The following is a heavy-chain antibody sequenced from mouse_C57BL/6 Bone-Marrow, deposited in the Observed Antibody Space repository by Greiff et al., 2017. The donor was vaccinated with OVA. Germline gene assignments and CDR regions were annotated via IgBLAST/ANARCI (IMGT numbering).Heavy chain of an antibody. D-gene: IGHD2-1*01. CDR1: GYTFTSYW. V-gene: IGHV1-50*01. CDR3: AIYDGNYTGFAY. Sequence: VQLQQPGAELVKPGASVKLSCKASGYTFTSYWMQWVKQRPGQGLEWIGEIDPSDSYTNYNQKFKGKATLTVDTSSSTAYMQLSSLTSEDSAVYYCAIYDGNYTGFAYWGQGTLVTVSA. CDR2: IDPSDSYT. J-gene: IGHJ3*01.